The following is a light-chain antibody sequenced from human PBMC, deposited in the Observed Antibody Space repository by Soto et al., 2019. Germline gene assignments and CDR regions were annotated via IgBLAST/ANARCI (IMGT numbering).Light chain of an antibody. CDR3: QQYNSYSPLT. CDR2: DAS. CDR1: QSISSW. J-gene: IGKJ4*01. V-gene: IGKV1-5*01. Sequence: DIQMTQSPSTLSASVGDRVTITCRASQSISSWLAWYQQKPGKAPKLLIYDASSLESGVPSRFSGSGSGTEFTITINSLQPDDFATYYCQQYNSYSPLTFGGGTKVEIK.